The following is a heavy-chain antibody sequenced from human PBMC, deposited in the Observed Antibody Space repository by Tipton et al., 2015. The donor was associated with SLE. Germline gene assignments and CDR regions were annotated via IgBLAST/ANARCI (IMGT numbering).Heavy chain of an antibody. CDR2: ITSNGGTA. J-gene: IGHJ3*01. CDR1: GSGFSFSENA. CDR3: ARVNYGAYDV. V-gene: IGHV3-64*02. Sequence: SLRLSCAASGSGFSFSENALHWVRQTPGKRLEYVSAITSNGGTAYYADSVKGRFTISKDNSKNTLYLQMDSLRREDMGVYFCARVNYGAYDVWGQGTLVAVSS. D-gene: IGHD3-10*01.